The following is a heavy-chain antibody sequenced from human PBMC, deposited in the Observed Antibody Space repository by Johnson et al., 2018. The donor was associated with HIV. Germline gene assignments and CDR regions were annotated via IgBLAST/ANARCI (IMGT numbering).Heavy chain of an antibody. CDR1: GFTFHNYG. CDR2: IKQDGSEK. CDR3: ARGGRYSESVNDAHDI. Sequence: VQLVESGGGVVQPGGSLRLSCAASGFTFHNYGMTWVRQVPGKGLEWVANIKQDGSEKYYVDSVKGRFTISRDNAKNTLHLQMNSLRGEDTAVYYCARGGRYSESVNDAHDIWGQGTKVTVSS. V-gene: IGHV3-7*01. J-gene: IGHJ3*02. D-gene: IGHD1-26*01.